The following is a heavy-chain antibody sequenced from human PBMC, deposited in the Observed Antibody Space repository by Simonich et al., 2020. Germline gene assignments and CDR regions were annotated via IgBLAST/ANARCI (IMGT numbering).Heavy chain of an antibody. CDR3: ARANERDY. Sequence: GGGLVQPGGSLRLSCAASGFTFSSYWMHWGRQAPGKGLEWVSSISSSSSYIYYADSVKGRFTISRDNAKNSLYLQMNSLRAEDTAVYYCARANERDYWGQGTLVTVSS. D-gene: IGHD1-1*01. J-gene: IGHJ4*02. CDR1: GFTFSSYW. V-gene: IGHV3-21*01. CDR2: ISSSSSYI.